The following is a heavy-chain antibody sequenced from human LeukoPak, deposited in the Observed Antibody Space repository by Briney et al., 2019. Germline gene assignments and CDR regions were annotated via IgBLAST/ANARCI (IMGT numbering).Heavy chain of an antibody. D-gene: IGHD3-10*01. Sequence: GGSLRLSCAASGFTFSNYVMSWVRRAPEKGLQWVSSISGSGGSTYYADSVKGRFTISRDSSKNTVYLQMNSLRAEDTAVYFCAKGSSPDYYGSGSFDSWGQGILVTVSS. J-gene: IGHJ5*01. V-gene: IGHV3-23*01. CDR1: GFTFSNYV. CDR3: AKGSSPDYYGSGSFDS. CDR2: ISGSGGST.